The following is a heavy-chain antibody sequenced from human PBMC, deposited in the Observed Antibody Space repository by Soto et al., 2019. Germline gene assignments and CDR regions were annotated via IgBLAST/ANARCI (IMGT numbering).Heavy chain of an antibody. CDR3: ARDHTHFDLIPHYYSAMDV. Sequence: QVQLVQSGAEVKKPGSTVKVSCKASGGIFRSYAMNWVRQAPGQGLEWLGGIVPVVGSANYAQKFQDSVTISADESTTTAYMELSSLRADDPAVYFCARDHTHFDLIPHYYSAMDVWGPGTMVTVVS. CDR1: GGIFRSYA. J-gene: IGHJ6*01. CDR2: IVPVVGSA. V-gene: IGHV1-69*01. D-gene: IGHD3-3*02.